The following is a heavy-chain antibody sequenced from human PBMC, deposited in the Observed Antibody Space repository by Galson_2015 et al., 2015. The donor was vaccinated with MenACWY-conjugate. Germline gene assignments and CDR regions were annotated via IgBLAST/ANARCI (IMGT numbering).Heavy chain of an antibody. V-gene: IGHV3-23*01. CDR2: ISGSGGTT. D-gene: IGHD5-18*01. CDR1: GFTFSSYA. Sequence: SLRLSCAASGFTFSSYAMSWVRQAPGKGLDWVSVISGSGGTTYYADSVKGRFTISRDNSENTLYLQMNSLRAEDTAVYYCAKGASGYSYGGGRDDAFDIWGQGTMVTVSS. CDR3: AKGASGYSYGGGRDDAFDI. J-gene: IGHJ3*02.